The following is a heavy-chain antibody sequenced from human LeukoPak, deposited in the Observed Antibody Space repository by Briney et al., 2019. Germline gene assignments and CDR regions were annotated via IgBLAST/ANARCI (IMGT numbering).Heavy chain of an antibody. D-gene: IGHD3-10*01. V-gene: IGHV4-38-2*02. Sequence: SETLSLTCTVSGYSISSGYYWGWIRQPPGKGLEWIGSIYYSGSTYYNPSLKSRVTISVDTSKNQFSLKLSSVTAADTAVYYCARLIGSGSYYNVLRHNWFDPWGQGTLVTVSS. CDR3: ARLIGSGSYYNVLRHNWFDP. J-gene: IGHJ5*02. CDR1: GYSISSGYY. CDR2: IYYSGST.